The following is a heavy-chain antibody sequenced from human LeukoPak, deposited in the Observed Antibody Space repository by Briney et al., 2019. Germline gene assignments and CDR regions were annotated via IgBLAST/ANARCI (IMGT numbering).Heavy chain of an antibody. V-gene: IGHV4-31*03. CDR1: GVSISSAGYY. J-gene: IGHJ4*02. CDR3: ARDSFRGYGVVDY. CDR2: IYYSGHT. D-gene: IGHD3-10*01. Sequence: SETLSLTCTVSGVSISSAGYYWTWIRQRPGEGLEWIGYIYYSGHTYYNPSLKSRLSISLDTSKNQFSLHLTSVTAADTAVYYCARDSFRGYGVVDYWGQGTLVTVSS.